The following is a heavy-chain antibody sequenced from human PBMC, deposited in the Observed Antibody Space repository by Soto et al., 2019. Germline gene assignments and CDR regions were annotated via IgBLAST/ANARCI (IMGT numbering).Heavy chain of an antibody. V-gene: IGHV3-21*02. CDR2: ITSGSSYI. Sequence: EVQLVESGGGLVKPGGSLRLSCVDSGSTFSDYSMNWVRQAPGKGLEWVSSITSGSSYIDYADSVKGRFTVSRDNAKNSLYLQMNSLRAEDTAMYYCARVLSTFDALDYWGQGTLVTVSS. CDR1: GSTFSDYS. D-gene: IGHD2-2*01. CDR3: ARVLSTFDALDY. J-gene: IGHJ4*02.